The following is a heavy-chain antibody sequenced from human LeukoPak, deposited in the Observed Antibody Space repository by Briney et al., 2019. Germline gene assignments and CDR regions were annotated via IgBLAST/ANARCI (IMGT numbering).Heavy chain of an antibody. J-gene: IGHJ4*02. Sequence: GGSLRLSCAASGISFSDFWMHWIRQAPGKGLEWVAVIWYDGSNKYYADSVKGRFTISRDNSKNTLYLQMNSLRAEDTAVYYCAKGAPYDSSGYPPHFDYWGQGTLVTVSS. CDR2: IWYDGSNK. D-gene: IGHD3-22*01. CDR1: GISFSDFW. CDR3: AKGAPYDSSGYPPHFDY. V-gene: IGHV3-33*06.